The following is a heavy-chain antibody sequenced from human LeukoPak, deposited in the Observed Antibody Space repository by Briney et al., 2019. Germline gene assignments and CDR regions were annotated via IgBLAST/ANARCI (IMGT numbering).Heavy chain of an antibody. V-gene: IGHV3-33*01. Sequence: GGSLRLSCAASGFTFSSYGMHWVRQAPGKGLEWVAVIWYDGSDKYYADSVKGRFTISRDNSKNTLYLQMNSLRAEDTAVYYCARGYRMVGYYSDYWGQGTLVTVSS. CDR1: GFTFSSYG. CDR2: IWYDGSDK. J-gene: IGHJ4*02. D-gene: IGHD2-8*01. CDR3: ARGYRMVGYYSDY.